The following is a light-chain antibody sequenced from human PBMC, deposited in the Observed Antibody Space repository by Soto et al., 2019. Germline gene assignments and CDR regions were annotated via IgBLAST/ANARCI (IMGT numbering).Light chain of an antibody. J-gene: IGLJ2*01. Sequence: QSVLTQPPSVSGAPGRRVTISCTGSRSNIGAGYAVHWYQQLPGTAPKLLIYGNTNRPSGVPDRFSASESGTSASLAITGLQSEDEADYYCQSYDTSLSASVFGGGTKVTVL. CDR2: GNT. CDR1: RSNIGAGYA. CDR3: QSYDTSLSASV. V-gene: IGLV1-40*01.